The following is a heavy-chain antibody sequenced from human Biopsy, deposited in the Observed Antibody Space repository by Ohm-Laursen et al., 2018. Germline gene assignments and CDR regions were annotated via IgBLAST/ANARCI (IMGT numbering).Heavy chain of an antibody. Sequence: GASVKVSCKASGYTFTDSYMHWVRQAPGQGLEWMGWINAYNGNTNYAQKLQGRVTMTTDTSTSTAYMELRSLRSDDTALYYCARDRTPYYDFWSGKSFDNWFDPWGQGTLVTVSS. J-gene: IGHJ5*02. CDR2: INAYNGNT. V-gene: IGHV1-18*01. CDR3: ARDRTPYYDFWSGKSFDNWFDP. D-gene: IGHD3-3*01. CDR1: GYTFTDSY.